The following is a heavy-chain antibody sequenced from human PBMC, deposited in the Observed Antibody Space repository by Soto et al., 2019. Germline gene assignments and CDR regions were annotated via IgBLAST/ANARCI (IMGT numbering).Heavy chain of an antibody. D-gene: IGHD6-19*01. CDR2: IYPGDSDT. Sequence: GESLKISCKGSGYSFTSYWIGWVRQMPGKGLEWMGIIYPGDSDTRYSPSFQGQVTISADKSISTAYLQWSSLKASDTAMYYCARQAISSGWYPYYFDYWGQGTLVPVSS. CDR1: GYSFTSYW. J-gene: IGHJ4*02. V-gene: IGHV5-51*01. CDR3: ARQAISSGWYPYYFDY.